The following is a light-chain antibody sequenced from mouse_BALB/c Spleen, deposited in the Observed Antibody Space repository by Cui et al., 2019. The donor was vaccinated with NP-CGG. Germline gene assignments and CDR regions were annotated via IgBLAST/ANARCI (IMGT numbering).Light chain of an antibody. V-gene: IGLV1*01. CDR2: GTN. CDR3: ALWYSNHWV. J-gene: IGLJ1*01. Sequence: QAVLTQESALTTSPGETVTLTCRSSTGTVTTSNYANWVQEKPDHFFTGLIGGTNNRAPGVPARFSGSLIGDKAALTITEAQTEDEAIYFCALWYSNHWVFGGGTKLTVL. CDR1: TGTVTTSNY.